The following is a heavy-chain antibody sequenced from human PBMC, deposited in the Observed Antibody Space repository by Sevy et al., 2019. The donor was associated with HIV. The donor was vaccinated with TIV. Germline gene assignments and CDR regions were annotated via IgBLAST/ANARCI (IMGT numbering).Heavy chain of an antibody. CDR2: TYYRSKWYN. Sequence: SQNLSLTCAISGDSVSSNSAAWNWIRQSPSRGLEWLGRTYYRSKWYNDYAVSVKSRITINPDTSKNQFSLQLNSVTPEDTAVYYCAREETISIAAQEWFDPWGQGTLVTVSS. D-gene: IGHD6-6*01. CDR1: GDSVSSNSAA. V-gene: IGHV6-1*01. CDR3: AREETISIAAQEWFDP. J-gene: IGHJ5*02.